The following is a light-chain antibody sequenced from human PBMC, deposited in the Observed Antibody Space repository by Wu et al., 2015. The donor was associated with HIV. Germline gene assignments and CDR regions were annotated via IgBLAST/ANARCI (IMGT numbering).Light chain of an antibody. CDR1: QSISDW. CDR3: QQLNSYPLT. CDR2: KAS. Sequence: DIQMTQSPSTLSASVGDRVTITCRASQSISDWLAWFQQKPGKAPKLLIYKASILENGVPSRFSGSGSGTEFTLTVSSLQPDDFATYYCQQLNSYPLTFGGGTKVE. J-gene: IGKJ4*01. V-gene: IGKV1-5*03.